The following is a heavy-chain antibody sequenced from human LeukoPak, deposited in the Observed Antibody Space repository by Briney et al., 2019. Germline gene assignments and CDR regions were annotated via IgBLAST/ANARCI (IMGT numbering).Heavy chain of an antibody. Sequence: ASVKVSCKASGYTFTSYGISWVRQAPGQGLEWMGWISAYNGNTNYAQKLQGRVTMTTDTSTSTAYMELRSLRSDDTAVYYCARDSPLRWLLDAFDIWGQGTMVTVSS. CDR3: ARDSPLRWLLDAFDI. V-gene: IGHV1-18*01. CDR1: GYTFTSYG. CDR2: ISAYNGNT. J-gene: IGHJ3*02. D-gene: IGHD4-23*01.